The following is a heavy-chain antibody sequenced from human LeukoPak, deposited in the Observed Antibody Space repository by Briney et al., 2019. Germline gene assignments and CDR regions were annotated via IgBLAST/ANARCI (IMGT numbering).Heavy chain of an antibody. D-gene: IGHD6-13*01. CDR2: INPNSGGT. V-gene: IGHV1-2*02. Sequence: ASVKVSCKASGYTFTSYYMHWVRQAPGQGLEWMGWINPNSGGTNYAQKFQGRVTMTRDTSISTAYMELSRLRSDDTAVYYCASGYSSSWYDLIDYWGQGTLVTVSS. CDR3: ASGYSSSWYDLIDY. CDR1: GYTFTSYY. J-gene: IGHJ4*02.